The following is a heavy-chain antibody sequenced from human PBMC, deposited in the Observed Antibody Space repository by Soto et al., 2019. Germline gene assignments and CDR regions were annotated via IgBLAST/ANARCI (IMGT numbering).Heavy chain of an antibody. V-gene: IGHV3-21*06. Sequence: EVQLVESGGGLVKPGGSLRLSCAASGFTFTRYSMNWVRQAPGKGLEWVPSISSTTNYIYYGDSMKGRFTISKDNAKNSRYLEMTSLRAADTAVYYCERESEDLPSTFDYWGQGTLVTVSS. CDR1: GFTFTRYS. CDR3: ERESEDLPSTFDY. CDR2: ISSTTNYI. J-gene: IGHJ4*02.